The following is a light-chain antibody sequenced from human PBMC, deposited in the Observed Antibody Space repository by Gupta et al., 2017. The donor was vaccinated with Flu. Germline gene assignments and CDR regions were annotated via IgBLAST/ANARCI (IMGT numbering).Light chain of an antibody. V-gene: IGLV2-14*01. Sequence: QSALPKHASLSGCPGQSLTISCSGTSSDVVSYNYVYCYQQHPGKAPKLMIYDVINRPSAVSNRFSAAKTCNTAAPTTACLQADDEAAYYCSSYTGSSTLVVFGGGTKLTVL. J-gene: IGLJ3*02. CDR1: SSDVVSYNY. CDR2: DVI. CDR3: SSYTGSSTLVV.